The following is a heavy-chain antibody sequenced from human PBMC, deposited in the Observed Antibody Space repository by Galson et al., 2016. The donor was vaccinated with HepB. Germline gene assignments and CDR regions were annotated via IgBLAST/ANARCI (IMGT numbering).Heavy chain of an antibody. V-gene: IGHV3-53*01. CDR3: AGYGGNSG. Sequence: LRLSCAAAGFTVSDNHVTWIRQAPGKGLECVSVLFCRGNTYYADSVAGRFTTSRDNARNTVYLQMNSLRTEDTAVYYCAGYGGNSGWGQGALVTVSS. J-gene: IGHJ4*02. CDR2: LFCRGNT. D-gene: IGHD4-23*01. CDR1: GFTVSDNH.